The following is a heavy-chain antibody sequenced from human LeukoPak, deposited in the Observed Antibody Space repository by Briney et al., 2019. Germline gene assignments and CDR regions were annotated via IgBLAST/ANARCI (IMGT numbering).Heavy chain of an antibody. CDR2: INHSGST. Sequence: PSETLSLTCAVYGGSFSGYYWSWIRQPPGKGLEWIGEINHSGSTNYNPSLKSRVTISVDTSKNQFSLKLSSVTAADTAVYYCARGPYGGKGIRWGQGTLVTVSS. CDR1: GGSFSGYY. V-gene: IGHV4-34*01. J-gene: IGHJ4*02. D-gene: IGHD4-23*01. CDR3: ARGPYGGKGIR.